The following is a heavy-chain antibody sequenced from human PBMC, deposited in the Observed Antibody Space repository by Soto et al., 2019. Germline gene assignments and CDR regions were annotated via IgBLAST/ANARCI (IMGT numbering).Heavy chain of an antibody. J-gene: IGHJ6*02. Sequence: ASVKVSYKASGYIFTDYHIHWVRQAPGQGLEWLGRINPKSGGTSTAQKFQGWVTMTTDTSISTASMELTRLTSDDTAIYYCARGDSTDCSSTSCYKGYYGMDVWGPGTTVTVSS. V-gene: IGHV1-2*04. CDR3: ARGDSTDCSSTSCYKGYYGMDV. D-gene: IGHD2-2*02. CDR1: GYIFTDYH. CDR2: INPKSGGT.